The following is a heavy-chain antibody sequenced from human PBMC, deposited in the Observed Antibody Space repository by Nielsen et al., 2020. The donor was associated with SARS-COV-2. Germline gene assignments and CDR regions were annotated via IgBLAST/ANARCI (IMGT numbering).Heavy chain of an antibody. J-gene: IGHJ3*02. V-gene: IGHV3-11*06. D-gene: IGHD3-10*01. Sequence: GESLKISCAASGFTFSDYYMSWIRQAPGKGLEWVSYISSSSSYTNYADSVKGRFTISRDNAKNSLYLQMNSLRAEDTAVYYCARDRIPYGSGRGGNAFEIWGQGTMVTVSS. CDR3: ARDRIPYGSGRGGNAFEI. CDR2: ISSSSSYT. CDR1: GFTFSDYY.